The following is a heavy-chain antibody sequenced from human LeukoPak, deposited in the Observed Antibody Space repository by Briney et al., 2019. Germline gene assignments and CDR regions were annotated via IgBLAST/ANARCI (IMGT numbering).Heavy chain of an antibody. CDR2: IKSDGSST. V-gene: IGHV3-74*01. CDR3: ARVSRGVRTFDY. Sequence: GGSLRLSCAASGFTFSTSWMYWVRQAPGKGLVWVSRIKSDGSSTSYADSVKGRFTISRDNSKNTLYLQMNSLRAEDTAVYYCARVSRGVRTFDYWGQGTLVTVSS. D-gene: IGHD3-10*01. CDR1: GFTFSTSW. J-gene: IGHJ4*02.